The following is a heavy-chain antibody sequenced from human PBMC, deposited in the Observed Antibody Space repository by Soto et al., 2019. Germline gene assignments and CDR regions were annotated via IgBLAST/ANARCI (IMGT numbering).Heavy chain of an antibody. V-gene: IGHV3-23*01. J-gene: IGHJ4*02. D-gene: IGHD3-3*01. CDR3: ADGGEWSFNFVY. CDR1: GFTFSTYA. Sequence: PGGSLRLSCAASGFTFSTYAMSWVRQAPGKGLEWVSGISHSGDNTYYPDSVKGRFTISRDNSKNTLYLQMNNLRAEDTAVYYCADGGEWSFNFVYWGQGTLVTVSS. CDR2: ISHSGDNT.